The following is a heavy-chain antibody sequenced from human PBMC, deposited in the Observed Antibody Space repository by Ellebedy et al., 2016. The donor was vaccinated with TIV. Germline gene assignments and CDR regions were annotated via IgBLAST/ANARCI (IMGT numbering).Heavy chain of an antibody. CDR3: ARDYYDSSGYYRPFDY. CDR1: GYTFTSYG. Sequence: ASVKVSCKASGYTFTSYGISWVRQAPGQGLEWMGWISAYNGNTNYAQKLQGRVTMTTDTSTSTAYMELSRLRSDDTAVYYCARDYYDSSGYYRPFDYWGQGTLVTVSS. V-gene: IGHV1-18*04. J-gene: IGHJ4*02. CDR2: ISAYNGNT. D-gene: IGHD3-22*01.